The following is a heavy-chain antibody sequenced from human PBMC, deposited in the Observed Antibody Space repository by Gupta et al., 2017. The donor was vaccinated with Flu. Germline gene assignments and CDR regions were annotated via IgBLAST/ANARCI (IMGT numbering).Heavy chain of an antibody. CDR3: AAAVSDNWNYGGDV. J-gene: IGHJ6*02. D-gene: IGHD1-20*01. CDR1: GITFTSPP. V-gene: IGHV1-58*02. Sequence: QLQLVQSGPEVKKPGTSVKVSCMPSGITFTSPPIQWVRQARGQRLEWIGWIVVGSGNTNYAQKFQERVTITRDMSTSTAYMELSSLRSEDTAVYYCAAAVSDNWNYGGDVWGQGTTVTVSS. CDR2: IVVGSGNT.